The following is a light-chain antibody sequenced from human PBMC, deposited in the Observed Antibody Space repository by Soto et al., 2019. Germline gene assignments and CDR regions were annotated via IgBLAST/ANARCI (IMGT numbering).Light chain of an antibody. CDR3: SSYAGSNIYV. J-gene: IGLJ1*01. V-gene: IGLV2-11*01. CDR2: DVT. Sequence: QSVLTQPRSVSGSPGQSVTISCTGTSSDVGGYNYVSWYQQHPGKAPKLMIYDVTTRPSGVPDRFSGSKSGNTASLTISGLQDEDEGYYYCSSYAGSNIYVFGTGTKVTV. CDR1: SSDVGGYNY.